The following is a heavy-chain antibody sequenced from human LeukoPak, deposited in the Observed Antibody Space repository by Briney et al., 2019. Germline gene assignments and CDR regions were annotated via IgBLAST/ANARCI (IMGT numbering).Heavy chain of an antibody. V-gene: IGHV4-30-4*08. CDR2: IYYSGST. CDR3: ARVRTIFGRPNWFDP. CDR1: GGSISSGDYY. J-gene: IGHJ5*02. Sequence: SETLSLTCTVSGGSISSGDYYWSWVRQPPGTGLEWPGYIYYSGSTYYNPSLKSRVTISVDTSKNQFSLKLSSVTAADTAVYYCARVRTIFGRPNWFDPWGQGTLVTVSS. D-gene: IGHD3-3*01.